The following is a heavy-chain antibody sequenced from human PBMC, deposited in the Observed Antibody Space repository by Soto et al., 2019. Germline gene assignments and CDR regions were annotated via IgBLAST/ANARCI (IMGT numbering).Heavy chain of an antibody. J-gene: IGHJ4*02. CDR1: GFTFSSYG. V-gene: IGHV3-33*01. CDR3: ARGAITDFHFDY. CDR2: IWYDGSNK. D-gene: IGHD1-26*01. Sequence: GGSLRLSCAASGFTFSSYGMHWVHQAPGKGLEWVAVIWYDGSNKYYADSVKGRFTISRDNSKNTLYLQMNSLRAEDTAVYYCARGAITDFHFDYWGQGTLVTVSS.